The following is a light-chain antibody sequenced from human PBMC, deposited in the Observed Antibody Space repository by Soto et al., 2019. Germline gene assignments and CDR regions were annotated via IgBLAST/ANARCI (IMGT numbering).Light chain of an antibody. V-gene: IGKV1-6*01. CDR2: AAS. CDR3: LQDYNYPWT. CDR1: QGIRDE. J-gene: IGKJ1*01. Sequence: AIQMTQSPSSLSASVGDRVTISCRASQGIRDELGWYQQKPGKAPMLLIYAASSLQSGVPSRFRGSGSGTDFILTISSLQAEDFATYYCLQDYNYPWTFGQGTKVEIK.